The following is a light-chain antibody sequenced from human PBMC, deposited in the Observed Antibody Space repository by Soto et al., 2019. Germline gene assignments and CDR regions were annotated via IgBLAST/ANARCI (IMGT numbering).Light chain of an antibody. V-gene: IGKV3-20*01. J-gene: IGKJ2*01. CDR2: GAS. CDR1: QSVRGSY. Sequence: IVLTQSPGTLSLSPGERATLSCRASQSVRGSYLAWYPQKPGQPPRLLIYGASSRAAGIPDRFSGSGSGPDFTLTIRRLETEDFTVYHCQQCCSPPYTFGQGTKLQIK. CDR3: QQCCSPPYT.